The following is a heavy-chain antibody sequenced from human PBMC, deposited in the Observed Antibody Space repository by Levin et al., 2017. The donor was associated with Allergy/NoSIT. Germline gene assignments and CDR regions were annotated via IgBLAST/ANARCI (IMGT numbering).Heavy chain of an antibody. CDR3: ARGIGGGSYSFQH. CDR1: GFTFSSYG. V-gene: IGHV3-33*01. D-gene: IGHD1-26*01. J-gene: IGHJ1*01. CDR2: IWYDGSNK. Sequence: GGSLRLSCAASGFTFSSYGMHWVRQAPGKGLEWVAVIWYDGSNKYYADSVKGRFTISRDNSKNTLYLQMNSLRAEDTAVYYCARGIGGGSYSFQHWGQGTLVTVSS.